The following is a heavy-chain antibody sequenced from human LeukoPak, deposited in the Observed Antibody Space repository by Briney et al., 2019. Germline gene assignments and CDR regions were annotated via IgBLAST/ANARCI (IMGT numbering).Heavy chain of an antibody. V-gene: IGHV7-4-1*02. J-gene: IGHJ4*02. CDR3: ARAYQRLGELSLPDY. Sequence: EASVKVSCKASGYTFTGYYMHWVRQAPGQGLEWMGWINPNTGNPTYAQGFTGRFVFSLDTSVSTTYLQISSLKAEDTAVYYCARAYQRLGELSLPDYWGQGTLVTVSS. D-gene: IGHD3-16*02. CDR2: INPNTGNP. CDR1: GYTFTGYY.